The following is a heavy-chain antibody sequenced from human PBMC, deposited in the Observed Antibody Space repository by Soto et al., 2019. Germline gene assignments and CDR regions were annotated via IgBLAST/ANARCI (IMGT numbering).Heavy chain of an antibody. CDR2: ISSSSSYI. CDR1: GFTFSSYS. J-gene: IGHJ4*02. V-gene: IGHV3-21*01. Sequence: GGSLRLSCAASGFTFSSYSMNWVRRAPGKGRGWVSSISSSSSYIYYADSVKGRFTISRDNAKNSLYLQMNSLRAEDTAVYYCARDLGSGSYYSYYYDSSGYPDYWGQGTLVTVSS. CDR3: ARDLGSGSYYSYYYDSSGYPDY. D-gene: IGHD3-22*01.